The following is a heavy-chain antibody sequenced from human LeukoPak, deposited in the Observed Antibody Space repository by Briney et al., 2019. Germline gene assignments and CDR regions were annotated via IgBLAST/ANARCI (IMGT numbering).Heavy chain of an antibody. CDR2: INHSGST. D-gene: IGHD6-13*01. CDR3: ARGLRGIAAAVPGY. V-gene: IGHV4-34*01. CDR1: GGSISGYY. Sequence: SETLSLTCTVSGGSISGYYWSWIRQPPGKGLEWIGEINHSGSTNYNPSLKRRFTISVDTSKNQFSLKLSSVTAADTAVYYCARGLRGIAAAVPGYWGQGTLVTVSS. J-gene: IGHJ4*02.